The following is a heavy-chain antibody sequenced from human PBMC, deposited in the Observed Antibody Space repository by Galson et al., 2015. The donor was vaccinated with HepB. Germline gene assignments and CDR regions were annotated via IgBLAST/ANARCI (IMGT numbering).Heavy chain of an antibody. J-gene: IGHJ4*02. D-gene: IGHD3-10*01. CDR3: ARSLGRKGVDSRPYYFDY. V-gene: IGHV3-48*02. CDR2: ISTGSSNK. Sequence: SLRLSCAASGFTFSSYGMNWVRQAPGKGLEWVSYISTGSSNKYYADSVKGRFTVSRDNAKNSLYLQMNSLRDEDPAVYYCARSLGRKGVDSRPYYFDYWGQGTLVTVSS. CDR1: GFTFSSYG.